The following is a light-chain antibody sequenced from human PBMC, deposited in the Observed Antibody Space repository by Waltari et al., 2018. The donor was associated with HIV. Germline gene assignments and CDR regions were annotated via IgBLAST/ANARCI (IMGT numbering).Light chain of an antibody. CDR3: QQYNSYPRFT. J-gene: IGKJ3*01. CDR2: KAS. V-gene: IGKV1-5*03. CDR1: QSISSW. Sequence: DIQMTQSPSTLSASVGDRVTIPCRASQSISSWLAWYQQKPGKAPKLLIYKASSLESGVPSRFSGSGSGTEFTLTISSLQPDDFATYYCQQYNSYPRFTFGPGTKVDIK.